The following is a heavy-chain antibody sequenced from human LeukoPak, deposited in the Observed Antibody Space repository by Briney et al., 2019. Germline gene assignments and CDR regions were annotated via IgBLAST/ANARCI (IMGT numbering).Heavy chain of an antibody. CDR2: ISTSGSYI. V-gene: IGHV3-21*01. Sequence: AGGSLRLSCAASGFTFSSYSMIWVRQAPGEGLEWVSSISTSGSYIYYADSVKGRFTISRDNSKNTVYLQMNSLRAEDTAVYYCARNIPVTRWGYWGQGTLVTVSS. D-gene: IGHD2-21*01. J-gene: IGHJ4*02. CDR1: GFTFSSYS. CDR3: ARNIPVTRWGY.